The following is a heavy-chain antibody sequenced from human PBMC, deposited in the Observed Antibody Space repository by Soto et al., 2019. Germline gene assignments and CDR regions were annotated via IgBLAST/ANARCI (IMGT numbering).Heavy chain of an antibody. D-gene: IGHD2-15*01. V-gene: IGHV3-33*01. CDR3: ARVAGVDMDY. Sequence: QVQVVESGGGVIQPGRSLRLSCAASGFTFSNYVMHWVRQAPDKGLEWVAFICRDGSNKFYVDFVKGRVIIARDNSKNTLYVQMNNLRDEDTAMYYCARVAGVDMDYWVLGSLVAVAS. CDR2: ICRDGSNK. J-gene: IGHJ4*02. CDR1: GFTFSNYV.